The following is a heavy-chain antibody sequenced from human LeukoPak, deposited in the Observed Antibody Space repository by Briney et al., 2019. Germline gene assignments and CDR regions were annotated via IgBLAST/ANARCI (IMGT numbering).Heavy chain of an antibody. CDR1: GGSISTSSYY. D-gene: IGHD5-24*01. Sequence: PSETLSLTCTVSGGSISTSSYYWGWIRQPPGKGLEWIGSLYHTGSTYYNPSLKSRVNISVDTSKNQFSLKLSSVTAADTAVYYCARQADFALVEMATIMFDYWGQGTLVTVSS. V-gene: IGHV4-39*01. CDR3: ARQADFALVEMATIMFDY. J-gene: IGHJ4*02. CDR2: LYHTGST.